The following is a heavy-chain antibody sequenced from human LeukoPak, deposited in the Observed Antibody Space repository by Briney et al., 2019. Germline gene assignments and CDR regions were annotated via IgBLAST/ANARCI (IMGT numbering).Heavy chain of an antibody. V-gene: IGHV4-38-2*02. D-gene: IGHD3-22*01. CDR1: GYSISSGYY. Sequence: SETLSLTCTVSGYSISSGYYWGWIRQPPGKGLEWIGSIYHSGSTYYNPSLKSRVTISVDTSKNQFSLKLSSVTAADTAVYYCARGSDYYDSSGYHGYWGQGTLVTVSS. J-gene: IGHJ4*02. CDR2: IYHSGST. CDR3: ARGSDYYDSSGYHGY.